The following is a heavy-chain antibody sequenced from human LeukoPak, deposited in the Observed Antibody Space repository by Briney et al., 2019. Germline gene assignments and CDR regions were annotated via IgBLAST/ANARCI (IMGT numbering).Heavy chain of an antibody. V-gene: IGHV3-30-3*01. CDR2: ISYDGTNK. Sequence: GGSLRLSCAASGFTFSTYAMHWVRQAPGKGLEWVAVISYDGTNKYYADSVKGRVTISRDNSKKTLYLKMNSLRAEDTAVYYCARSMGVAQPRFDYWGQGTLVTVSS. CDR3: ARSMGVAQPRFDY. J-gene: IGHJ4*02. D-gene: IGHD6-19*01. CDR1: GFTFSTYA.